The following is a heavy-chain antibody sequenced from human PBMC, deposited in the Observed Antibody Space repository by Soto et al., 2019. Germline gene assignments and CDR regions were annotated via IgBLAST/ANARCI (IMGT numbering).Heavy chain of an antibody. D-gene: IGHD3-3*01. V-gene: IGHV3-23*01. J-gene: IGHJ6*02. CDR2: ISGSGGST. CDR1: GFTFSSYA. CDR3: AKQSRNDSYYDFWSGYYGTVGYYGMDV. Sequence: EVQLLESGGGLVQPGGSLRLSCAASGFTFSSYAMSWVRQAPGKGLEWVSAISGSGGSTYYADSVKGRFTISRDNSKNTLYLQMNSLRAEDTAVYYCAKQSRNDSYYDFWSGYYGTVGYYGMDVWGQGTTVTVSS.